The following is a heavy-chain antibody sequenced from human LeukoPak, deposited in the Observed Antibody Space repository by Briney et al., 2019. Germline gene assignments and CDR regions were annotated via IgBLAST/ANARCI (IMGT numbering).Heavy chain of an antibody. J-gene: IGHJ4*02. D-gene: IGHD3-3*02. Sequence: SGGSLRLSCAAPGFTFSSYGMHSVRQAPGKGLERVAFIRYDGSNKYYADSVKGRFTISRDNSKNTLYLQMNSLRAEDTAVYYCAKDFLGFLEWLPPDYWGQGTLVTVSS. V-gene: IGHV3-30*02. CDR2: IRYDGSNK. CDR1: GFTFSSYG. CDR3: AKDFLGFLEWLPPDY.